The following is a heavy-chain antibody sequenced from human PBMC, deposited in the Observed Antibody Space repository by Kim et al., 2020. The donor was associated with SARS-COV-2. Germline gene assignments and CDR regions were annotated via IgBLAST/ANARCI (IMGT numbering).Heavy chain of an antibody. CDR2: DGSDI. V-gene: IGHV3-7*01. CDR3: TRGADAS. D-gene: IGHD2-2*01. J-gene: IGHJ4*02. Sequence: DGSDIYYVDSVKCRFTISRDNVKASLYLQMNSLRGEDTAVYYCTRGADASWGQGTLVTVSS.